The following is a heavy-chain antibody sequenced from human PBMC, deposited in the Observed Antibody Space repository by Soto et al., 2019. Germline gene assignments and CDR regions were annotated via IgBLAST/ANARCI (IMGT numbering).Heavy chain of an antibody. CDR3: ARDRYYDMLTGYRSRLDP. Sequence: ASVKVSCKASGYTFTSYGISWVRQAPGQGLEWMGWISAYNGNTNYAQKLQGRVTMTTDTSTSTAYMELRSLRSDDTAVYYCARDRYYDMLTGYRSRLDPWGQGTLVTAPQ. CDR1: GYTFTSYG. J-gene: IGHJ5*02. CDR2: ISAYNGNT. V-gene: IGHV1-18*01. D-gene: IGHD3-9*01.